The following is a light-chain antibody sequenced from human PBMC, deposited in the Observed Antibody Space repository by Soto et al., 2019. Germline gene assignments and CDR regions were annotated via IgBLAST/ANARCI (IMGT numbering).Light chain of an antibody. Sequence: EIVLTQSPATLSLSPGERANLYCRASQSVSSYLAWYQQKPGQAPRLLIYDASNGATGIPARFSGSGSGTDFTLTISSLEPEDFAVYYCQQRSNWPPTFGQGTKVDIK. J-gene: IGKJ1*01. CDR1: QSVSSY. CDR3: QQRSNWPPT. V-gene: IGKV3-11*01. CDR2: DAS.